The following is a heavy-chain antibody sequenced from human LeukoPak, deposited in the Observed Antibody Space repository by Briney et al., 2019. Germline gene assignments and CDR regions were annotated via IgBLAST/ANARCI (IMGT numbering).Heavy chain of an antibody. Sequence: GGSLRLSCAASGFTVSSNYMSWVRQAPGKGLEWVSVIYSGGSTYYADSVKGRFTISRDNSKNTLYLQMNSLRAEDTAVYHCATYSSSNGREFQYWGQGTLVTVSS. V-gene: IGHV3-53*01. CDR3: ATYSSSNGREFQY. CDR1: GFTVSSNY. D-gene: IGHD2-2*01. CDR2: IYSGGST. J-gene: IGHJ1*01.